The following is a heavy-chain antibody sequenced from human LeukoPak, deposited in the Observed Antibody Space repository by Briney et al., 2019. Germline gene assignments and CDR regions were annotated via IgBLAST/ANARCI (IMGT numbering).Heavy chain of an antibody. Sequence: GGSLRLSCAASGFTFDDYGMSWVRQAPGKGLEWVSGINWNGGSTGYADSVKGRSTISRDNAKNSLYLQMNSLRAEDTALYHCARDSSDLAYFDYWGQGTLVTVSS. CDR1: GFTFDDYG. CDR3: ARDSSDLAYFDY. CDR2: INWNGGST. J-gene: IGHJ4*02. V-gene: IGHV3-20*01. D-gene: IGHD3-3*01.